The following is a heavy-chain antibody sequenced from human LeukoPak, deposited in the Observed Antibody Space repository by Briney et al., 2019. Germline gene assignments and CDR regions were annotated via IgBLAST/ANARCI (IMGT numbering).Heavy chain of an antibody. Sequence: PSETLSLTCTVSGVSISSSNSYWGWIRQPPGKGLEWIGSVYYTGNTYYNASLKSRATIVIDTSKNQISLRLTSVTATDTAMYYCARQTGSGLFTLPGGQGPLVTVSS. CDR1: GVSISSSNSY. CDR3: ARQTGSGLFTLP. CDR2: VYYTGNT. V-gene: IGHV4-39*01. D-gene: IGHD3/OR15-3a*01. J-gene: IGHJ4*02.